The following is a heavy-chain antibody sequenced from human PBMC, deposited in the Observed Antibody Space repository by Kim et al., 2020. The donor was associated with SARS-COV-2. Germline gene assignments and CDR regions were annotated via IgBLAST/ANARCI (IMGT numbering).Heavy chain of an antibody. CDR1: GFTFSNYA. J-gene: IGHJ1*01. D-gene: IGHD3-22*01. CDR3: AKDTYYYDSSGYYEPPKYFQH. CDR2: ISGSGINT. V-gene: IGHV3-23*01. Sequence: GGSLRLSCAASGFTFSNYAMSWVRQAPGKGLEWVSAISGSGINTYYGDSVKGRFTISRDNFKNTLSLQMNSLRAEDTAVYYWAKDTYYYDSSGYYEPPKYFQHWGQGTLVTCSS.